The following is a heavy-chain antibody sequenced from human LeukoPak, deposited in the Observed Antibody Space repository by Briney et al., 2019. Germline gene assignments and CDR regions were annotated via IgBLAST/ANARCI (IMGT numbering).Heavy chain of an antibody. J-gene: IGHJ4*02. CDR1: GFTFSSYA. V-gene: IGHV3-23*01. Sequence: GWSLRLSCAASGFTFSSYAMSWVRQPPGKGVEGVSAISGSGGNTYYADSLKGRFTIPRDRSKKTVYLQMNSLESEDTGGDYCSKDTGDRGVDYWGQGALVSVSS. CDR3: SKDTGDRGVDY. CDR2: ISGSGGNT. D-gene: IGHD7-27*01.